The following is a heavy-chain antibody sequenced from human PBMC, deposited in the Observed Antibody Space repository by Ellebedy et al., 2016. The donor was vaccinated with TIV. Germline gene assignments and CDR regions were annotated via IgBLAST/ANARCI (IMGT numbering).Heavy chain of an antibody. CDR2: ISSSSSFI. D-gene: IGHD3-22*01. CDR3: ARDGAPYYYDSSGYYFDY. CDR1: GFTFSSYE. V-gene: IGHV3-21*01. Sequence: GGSLRLSCAASGFTFSSYEMNWVRQAPGKGLEWVSSISSSSSFIYYSDSVKGRFTISRDNSKNTLYLQMNSLRAEDTAVYYCARDGAPYYYDSSGYYFDYWGQGTLVTVSS. J-gene: IGHJ4*02.